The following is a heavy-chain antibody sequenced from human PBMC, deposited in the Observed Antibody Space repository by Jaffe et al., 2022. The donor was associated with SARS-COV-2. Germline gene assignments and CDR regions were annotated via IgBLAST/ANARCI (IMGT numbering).Heavy chain of an antibody. V-gene: IGHV3-23*01. CDR1: GFTFSSYA. J-gene: IGHJ5*02. D-gene: IGHD2-15*01. Sequence: EVQLLESGGGLVQPGGSLRLSCAASGFTFSSYAMSWVRQAPGKGLEWVSAISGSGGSTYYADSVKGRFTISRDNSKNTLYLQMNSLRAEDTAVYYCAKERIYCSGGSCYDWFDPWGQGTLVTVSS. CDR2: ISGSGGST. CDR3: AKERIYCSGGSCYDWFDP.